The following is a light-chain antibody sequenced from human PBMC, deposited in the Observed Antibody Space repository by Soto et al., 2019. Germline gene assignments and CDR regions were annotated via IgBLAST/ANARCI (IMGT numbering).Light chain of an antibody. CDR1: QSVSSY. CDR3: QQRSNWPVYT. CDR2: DAS. J-gene: IGKJ2*01. V-gene: IGKV3-11*01. Sequence: EIVLTQSPATLSLSPGERATLSCRASQSVSSYLAWYQQKPGQAPRLLIYDASNRATGIPARFSGSGSGTDFTLTIISLEPEDFAVYYCQQRSNWPVYTFGQGTKLEIK.